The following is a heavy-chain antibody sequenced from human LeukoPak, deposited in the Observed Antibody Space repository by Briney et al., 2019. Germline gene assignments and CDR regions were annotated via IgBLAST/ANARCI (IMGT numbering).Heavy chain of an antibody. CDR1: RFTFGDSA. D-gene: IGHD6-19*01. Sequence: GGSLRLSCAASRFTFGDSAMHWVRQPPGKGLQWVSLISADGSSTYYADSVKGRFTVSRDNSKNSLYLQLNSLRTEDTAFYYCAKGPFFDYSSGWYPGYWGQGTLVTVSS. CDR3: AKGPFFDYSSGWYPGY. V-gene: IGHV3-43*02. CDR2: ISADGSST. J-gene: IGHJ4*02.